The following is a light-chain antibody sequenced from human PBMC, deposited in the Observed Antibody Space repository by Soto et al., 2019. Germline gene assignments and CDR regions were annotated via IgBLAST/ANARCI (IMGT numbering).Light chain of an antibody. V-gene: IGKV3-20*01. CDR2: GAS. J-gene: IGKJ1*01. CDR3: EQSGASPWK. Sequence: EIVLTQSPGTLSLSPGERVTLSCRAGQSVSSRFLAWYQQKPGQAPRLLIYGASTRATGIPDRFSGSGSETDFALSMSRLEPEDFSVYYCEQSGASPWKFGQGIKVEIK. CDR1: QSVSSRF.